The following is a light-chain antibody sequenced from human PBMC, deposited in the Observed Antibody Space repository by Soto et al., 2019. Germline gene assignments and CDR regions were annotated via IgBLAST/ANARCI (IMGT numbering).Light chain of an antibody. CDR3: QQYASSQMYT. CDR1: QTVASSY. V-gene: IGKV3-20*01. Sequence: EIVLTQSPGPLSLSPGERVTLSCRASQTVASSYLAWYQQKPGQAPRLLIYGASSRATGIPDRFSGSGSGTDFTLTISRLEPEDGAVYYCQQYASSQMYTFGQGTKVDIK. J-gene: IGKJ2*01. CDR2: GAS.